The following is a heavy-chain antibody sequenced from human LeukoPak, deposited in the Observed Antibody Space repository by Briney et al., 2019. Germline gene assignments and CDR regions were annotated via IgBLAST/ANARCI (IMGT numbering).Heavy chain of an antibody. CDR2: IDPDGGGT. V-gene: IGHV1-2*02. CDR1: GYTFTDYY. CDR3: ARVSGRSGPFEY. J-gene: IGHJ4*02. Sequence: GASVKVSCKASGYTFTDYYMHWVRQAPGRGLEWMGWIDPDGGGTNYAQMFQGRVTMTRDTSISTAYMELSSLRSDDTAIYYCARVSGRSGPFEYWGQGTLVTVSS. D-gene: IGHD3-3*01.